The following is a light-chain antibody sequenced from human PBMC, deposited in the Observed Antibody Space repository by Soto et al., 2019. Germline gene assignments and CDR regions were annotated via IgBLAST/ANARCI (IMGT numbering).Light chain of an antibody. Sequence: EIVLTQSPGTLSLSLGERATLSCRASQSVSSNYLAWYQQKPGQAPRLLIYGASTRATGIPDRFSGGGSGTDFTLTISRLEPEDFAVYYCHQYGSSPQTFGQGTRLEIK. CDR1: QSVSSNY. CDR3: HQYGSSPQT. CDR2: GAS. V-gene: IGKV3-20*01. J-gene: IGKJ5*01.